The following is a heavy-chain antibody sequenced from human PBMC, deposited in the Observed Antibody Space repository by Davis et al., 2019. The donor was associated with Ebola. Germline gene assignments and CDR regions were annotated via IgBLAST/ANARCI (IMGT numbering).Heavy chain of an antibody. Sequence: ASVKVSCKASGYTFTSYAMHWVRQAPGQRLEWMGWINAGNGNTKYSQKFQGRVIITTDTSASTVYLDLTSLRSDDTAVFYCARASFGYNSGWYADYWGPGSLVTVSS. J-gene: IGHJ4*02. CDR3: ARASFGYNSGWYADY. V-gene: IGHV1-3*01. CDR2: INAGNGNT. D-gene: IGHD6-19*01. CDR1: GYTFTSYA.